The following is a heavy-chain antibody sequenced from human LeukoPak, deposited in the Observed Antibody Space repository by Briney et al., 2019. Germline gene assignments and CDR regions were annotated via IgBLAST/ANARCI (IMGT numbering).Heavy chain of an antibody. V-gene: IGHV3-7*01. Sequence: GGSLRLSCEASGFTFSSYWMSWVRQAPGKGLEWVANIRDDGGEIYYVDSVKGRFTISRDNAKSSLFLQINSLRAEDAAVYYCARDKPRGSYYGSIDSWGQGTLVTVSS. D-gene: IGHD1-26*01. J-gene: IGHJ4*02. CDR1: GFTFSSYW. CDR2: IRDDGGEI. CDR3: ARDKPRGSYYGSIDS.